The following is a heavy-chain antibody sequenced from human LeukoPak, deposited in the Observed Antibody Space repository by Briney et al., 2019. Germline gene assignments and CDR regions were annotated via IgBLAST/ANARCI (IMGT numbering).Heavy chain of an antibody. CDR3: ASPGGICSSTSCSPGAFDI. V-gene: IGHV5-51*01. CDR2: IYPGDSDT. D-gene: IGHD2-2*01. J-gene: IGHJ3*02. Sequence: GESLKISCKGSGYSFTSYWIGWVRQMPGKGLEWMGIIYPGDSDTRYSPSFQGQVTISADKSISTAYLQWSSLKASDTAMYYCASPGGICSSTSCSPGAFDIWGQGTMVTVSS. CDR1: GYSFTSYW.